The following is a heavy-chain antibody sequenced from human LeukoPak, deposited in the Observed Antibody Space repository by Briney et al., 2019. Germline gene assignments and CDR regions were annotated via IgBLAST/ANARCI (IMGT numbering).Heavy chain of an antibody. J-gene: IGHJ4*02. V-gene: IGHV3-23*01. D-gene: IGHD2-2*01. Sequence: GGSLRLSCAASGFTLSPFSNAWMSWVRQAPGKGLEWVSAISGSGTRTYYADSVKGRFTISRDNSKSTLYLQMNSLRAEDRAVYYCAKEQTSSGFFDYWGQGTLVTVSS. CDR2: ISGSGTRT. CDR3: AKEQTSSGFFDY. CDR1: GFTLSPFSNA.